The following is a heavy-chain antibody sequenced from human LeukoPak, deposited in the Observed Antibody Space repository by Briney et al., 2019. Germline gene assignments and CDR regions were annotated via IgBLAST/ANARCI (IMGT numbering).Heavy chain of an antibody. D-gene: IGHD2-15*01. CDR2: IYPGDSDT. CDR3: ARHTSGSPWDAIDV. J-gene: IGHJ6*02. CDR1: GYSLTSHW. Sequence: GESLKISCKGSGYSLTSHWIAWVRQMPGKGLEWMGIIYPGDSDTRYSPSFQGQVTISADKSINTAYLQWSSLKTSDTAMYYCARHTSGSPWDAIDVWGQGPRSPSP. V-gene: IGHV5-51*01.